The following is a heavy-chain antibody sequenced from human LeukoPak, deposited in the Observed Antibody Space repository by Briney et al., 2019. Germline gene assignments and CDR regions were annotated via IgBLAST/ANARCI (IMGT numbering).Heavy chain of an antibody. V-gene: IGHV3-30*18. J-gene: IGHJ4*02. CDR2: ISYDGSNK. CDR3: AKDQTDDTYYYGSGSYIDY. Sequence: PGGSLRLSCAASGFTFSSYGMHWVRQAPGKGLEWVAVISYDGSNKYYADSVKGRFTISRDSSKNTLYLQMNSLRAEDTAVYYCAKDQTDDTYYYGSGSYIDYWGQGTLVTVSS. D-gene: IGHD3-10*01. CDR1: GFTFSSYG.